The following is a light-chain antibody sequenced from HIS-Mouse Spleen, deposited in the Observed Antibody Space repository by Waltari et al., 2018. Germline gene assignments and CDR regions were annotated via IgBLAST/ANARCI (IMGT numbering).Light chain of an antibody. Sequence: DIQMTQSPSTLSASVGDRATITCRASQSISSGLSWYHKKTGKAPKLLIYKASSLESGVPSRFSGSGSGTEFTLTISSLQPDDFATYYCQQYNSYPWTFGQGTKVEIK. CDR3: QQYNSYPWT. CDR2: KAS. V-gene: IGKV1-5*03. J-gene: IGKJ1*01. CDR1: QSISSG.